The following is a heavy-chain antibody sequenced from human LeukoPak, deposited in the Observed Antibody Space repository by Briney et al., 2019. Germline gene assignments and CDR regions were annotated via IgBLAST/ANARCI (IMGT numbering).Heavy chain of an antibody. J-gene: IGHJ6*02. CDR1: GFTFDDYA. Sequence: GGSLRLSCAASGFTFDDYAMHWVRQAPGKGLEWVSGISWNSDSIGYADSVKGRFTISRDNAKNSLYLQMNSLRAEDTAVYYCARDMRDYYDSSGYYHDYYYDMDVWGQGTTVTVSS. CDR3: ARDMRDYYDSSGYYHDYYYDMDV. V-gene: IGHV3-9*01. CDR2: ISWNSDSI. D-gene: IGHD3-22*01.